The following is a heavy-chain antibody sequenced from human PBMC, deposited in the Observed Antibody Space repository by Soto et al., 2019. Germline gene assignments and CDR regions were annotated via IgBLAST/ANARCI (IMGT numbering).Heavy chain of an antibody. CDR2: INAAGRTT. CDR3: ARDFTTAETPGDDFDY. Sequence: EVQLVESGGGLVQPGGSLRLSCAVSGFTFGNYWMHWVRQPPGRGLMWVARINAAGRTTSYADSVEGRFTISRDNAKNTLSLEMNSLRAEDTAIYYCARDFTTAETPGDDFDYWGPGNLVTVSS. CDR1: GFTFGNYW. J-gene: IGHJ4*02. D-gene: IGHD4-17*01. V-gene: IGHV3-74*01.